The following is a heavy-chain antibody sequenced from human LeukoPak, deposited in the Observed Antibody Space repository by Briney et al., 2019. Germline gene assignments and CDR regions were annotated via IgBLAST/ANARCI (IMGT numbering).Heavy chain of an antibody. CDR3: ANIPPFDYGDYAIRLD. CDR2: IRNFGET. V-gene: IGHV3-23*01. D-gene: IGHD4-17*01. Sequence: GGSLRLSCAASGFTFRNYAMAWVRQAPGKGLEWVSSIRNFGETHYADSVRGRFIISRDNSQNTLYLQMNSLRAEDSALYYCANIPPFDYGDYAIRLDWGQGTLGTVSS. J-gene: IGHJ4*02. CDR1: GFTFRNYA.